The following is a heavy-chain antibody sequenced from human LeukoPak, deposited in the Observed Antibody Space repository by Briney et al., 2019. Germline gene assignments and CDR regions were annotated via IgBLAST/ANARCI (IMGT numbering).Heavy chain of an antibody. J-gene: IGHJ4*02. CDR3: AKSVVVAATRGGFDY. V-gene: IGHV3-23*01. CDR2: ISGSGGST. CDR1: AFTFSSYA. Sequence: GGSLRLFCAASAFTFSSYAMSWVRQAPGKGLEWVSAISGSGGSTYYADSVKGRFTISRDNSKNTLYLQMNSLRAEETAVYYCAKSVVVAATRGGFDYWGQGTLVTLSS. D-gene: IGHD2-15*01.